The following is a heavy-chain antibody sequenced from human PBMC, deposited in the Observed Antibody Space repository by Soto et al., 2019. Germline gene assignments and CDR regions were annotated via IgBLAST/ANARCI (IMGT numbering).Heavy chain of an antibody. Sequence: SETLSLTCTVSGGSISSGDYYWSWIRQPPGKGLEWIGYIYYSGSTYYNPSLKSRVTISVDTSKSQFSLKLSSVTAADTAVYYCARGETYYYDSSGYYDVAFDIWGQGTMVT. V-gene: IGHV4-30-4*01. D-gene: IGHD3-22*01. CDR3: ARGETYYYDSSGYYDVAFDI. CDR1: GGSISSGDYY. J-gene: IGHJ3*02. CDR2: IYYSGST.